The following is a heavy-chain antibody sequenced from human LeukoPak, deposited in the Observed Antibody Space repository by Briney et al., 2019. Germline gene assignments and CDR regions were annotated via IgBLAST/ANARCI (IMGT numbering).Heavy chain of an antibody. J-gene: IGHJ4*02. CDR1: GGTFSNYA. CDR2: IIPIFGTA. CDR3: AREGEQQLVRHYDY. V-gene: IGHV1-69*06. D-gene: IGHD6-13*01. Sequence: SVKVSCKASGGTFSNYAISWVRQAPGQGLEWMGGIIPIFGTANYAQKFRGRVTITADKSTRTAYMELSSLRSEDTAVYYCAREGEQQLVRHYDYWGQGTLVTVSS.